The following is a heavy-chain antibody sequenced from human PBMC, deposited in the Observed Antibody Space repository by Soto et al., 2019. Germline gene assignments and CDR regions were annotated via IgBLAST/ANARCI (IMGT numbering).Heavy chain of an antibody. CDR1: GFTFSAYN. Sequence: EVQLVESGGGLVKPGGSLRLSCAASGFTFSAYNMNWVRQPPGKGLEWVSSITSSSSSIYYADSLQGRFTISRDNAKNSLYLQMNSLRDEDTAVYYCASHYGDNCWFDPWGQGTLVTVSS. D-gene: IGHD4-17*01. CDR2: ITSSSSSI. V-gene: IGHV3-21*06. CDR3: ASHYGDNCWFDP. J-gene: IGHJ5*02.